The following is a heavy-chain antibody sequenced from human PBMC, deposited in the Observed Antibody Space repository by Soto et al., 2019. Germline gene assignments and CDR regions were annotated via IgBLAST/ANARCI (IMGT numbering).Heavy chain of an antibody. J-gene: IGHJ2*01. CDR3: ARGGSSWTGAWYFDL. Sequence: QVQLQESGPGLVKPSETLSLTCTVSGGSISNYYWSWIRQSPGMGLEWIGYIYSSGSANYNPSLKSRIIMSVDTSKNEFSLKLNSVTAADTAVYFWARGGSSWTGAWYFDLWGRGTLVTVSS. CDR1: GGSISNYY. CDR2: IYSSGSA. D-gene: IGHD6-13*01. V-gene: IGHV4-59*01.